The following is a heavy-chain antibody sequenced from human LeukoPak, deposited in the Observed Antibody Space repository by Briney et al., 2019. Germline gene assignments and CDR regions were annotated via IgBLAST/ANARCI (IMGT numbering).Heavy chain of an antibody. CDR3: VRGRVATTLYYFDY. V-gene: IGHV3-74*01. D-gene: IGHD2-15*01. CDR1: GFTFNNYW. CDR2: INTDGSST. J-gene: IGHJ4*02. Sequence: PGWSLRLSCAASGFTFNNYWMHWVRQAAGKGLVGVSRINTDGSSTSYADSVKGRFTISRDNAKNTLYLQMNSLRAEDTAMYYCVRGRVATTLYYFDYWGQGILVTVSP.